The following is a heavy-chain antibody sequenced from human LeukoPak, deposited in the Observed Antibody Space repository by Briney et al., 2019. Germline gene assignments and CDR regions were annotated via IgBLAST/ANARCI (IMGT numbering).Heavy chain of an antibody. CDR2: IIPIFGTA. J-gene: IGHJ4*02. V-gene: IGHV1-69*13. CDR1: GGTFSSYA. Sequence: GASVKVSCTASGGTFSSYAISWVRQAPGQGLEWMGGIIPIFGTANYAQKFQGRVTITADESTSTAYMELSSLRSEDTAVYYCAREVNYYDSSGYAFDYWGQGTLVTVSS. D-gene: IGHD3-22*01. CDR3: AREVNYYDSSGYAFDY.